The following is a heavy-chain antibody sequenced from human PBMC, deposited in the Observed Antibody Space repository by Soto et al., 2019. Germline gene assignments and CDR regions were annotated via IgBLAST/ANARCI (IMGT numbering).Heavy chain of an antibody. D-gene: IGHD2-2*01. CDR1: GFTFSIYT. V-gene: IGHV3-21*01. Sequence: LSSAASGFTFSIYTITWVRQDTGQGLEWVSSISPSSDYIYYADSLKGRFTISRDNTKNSLYLQMNSLGVEDTAVYYCARGHIVVLPAASRAYYYGLDVWGQGTTVTVSS. J-gene: IGHJ6*02. CDR3: ARGHIVVLPAASRAYYYGLDV. CDR2: ISPSSDYI.